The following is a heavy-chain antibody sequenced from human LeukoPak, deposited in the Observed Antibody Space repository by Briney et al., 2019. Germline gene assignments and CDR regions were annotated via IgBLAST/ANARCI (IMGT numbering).Heavy chain of an antibody. CDR3: ARDIWSGDHNDAFDI. D-gene: IGHD3-9*01. Sequence: SETLSLTCAVYGGSFSGYYWSWIRQPPGKGLEWIGEINHSGSTNYNPSLKSRVTISVDTSKNQFSLKLSSVTAADTAVYYCARDIWSGDHNDAFDIWGQGTMVTVSS. V-gene: IGHV4-34*01. J-gene: IGHJ3*02. CDR1: GGSFSGYY. CDR2: INHSGST.